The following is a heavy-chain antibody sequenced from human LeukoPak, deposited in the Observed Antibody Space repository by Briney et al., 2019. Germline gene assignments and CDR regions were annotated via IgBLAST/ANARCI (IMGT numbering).Heavy chain of an antibody. V-gene: IGHV3-30*18. CDR3: AKGRYYYDSSGYYRFDY. D-gene: IGHD3-22*01. CDR2: ISYDRSNK. J-gene: IGHJ4*02. CDR1: GFTFSSYG. Sequence: PGRSLRLSCAASGFTFSSYGMHWVRQAPGKGLEWVAVISYDRSNKYYADSVKGRFTISRDNSKNTLYLQMNSLRAEDTAVYYCAKGRYYYDSSGYYRFDYWGQGTLVTVSS.